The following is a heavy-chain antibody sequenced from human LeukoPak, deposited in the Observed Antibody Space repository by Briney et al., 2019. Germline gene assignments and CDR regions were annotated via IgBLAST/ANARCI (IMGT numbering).Heavy chain of an antibody. D-gene: IGHD6-6*01. CDR3: RAAPGHDAFDI. J-gene: IGHJ3*02. V-gene: IGHV3-30*03. Sequence: SVKGRFTISRDNSNNTLYLQMNSLRPEDTAVCYCRAAPGHDAFDIWGQGTMVTVSS.